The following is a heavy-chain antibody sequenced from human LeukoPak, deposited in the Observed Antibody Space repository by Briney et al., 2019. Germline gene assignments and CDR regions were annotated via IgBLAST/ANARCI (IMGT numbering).Heavy chain of an antibody. CDR1: GFTLSSYW. V-gene: IGHV3-7*03. CDR2: IKQDGSEK. CDR3: ARDRSGYHPY. D-gene: IGHD5-12*01. J-gene: IGHJ4*02. Sequence: GGSLRLSCAASGFTLSSYWMSWVRQAPGKGLEWVAKIKQDGSEKYYVDSVKGRFTISRDNAKNSMYLQMNSLRAEDTAVYYCARDRSGYHPYWGQGTLVTVSS.